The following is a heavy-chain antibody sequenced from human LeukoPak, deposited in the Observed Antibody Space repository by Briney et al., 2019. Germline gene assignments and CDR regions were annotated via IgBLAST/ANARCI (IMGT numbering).Heavy chain of an antibody. CDR1: GGTFSSYA. J-gene: IGHJ4*02. Sequence: ASVKVSCKASGGTFSSYAISWVRQAPGQGLEWMGRIIPILGIANYAQKFQGRVTITADKSTSTAYMELSSLRSEDTAVYYCARTDLSGYSSGRWYYFDYWGQGTLVTVSS. CDR3: ARTDLSGYSSGRWYYFDY. CDR2: IIPILGIA. V-gene: IGHV1-69*04. D-gene: IGHD6-19*01.